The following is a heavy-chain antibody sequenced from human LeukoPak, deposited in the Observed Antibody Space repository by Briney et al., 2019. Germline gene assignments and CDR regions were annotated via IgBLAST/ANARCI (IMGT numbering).Heavy chain of an antibody. CDR3: AIEMVTMIGLDYYGMDV. J-gene: IGHJ6*02. CDR1: GHTFTSYG. D-gene: IGHD3-22*01. Sequence: ASVKVSCKASGHTFTSYGINWVRQATGQGLEWMGWMNPNSGNTGYAQKFQGRVTMTRNTSISTAYMEQSSLRSEDTAVYYCAIEMVTMIGLDYYGMDVWGQGTTVTVSS. CDR2: MNPNSGNT. V-gene: IGHV1-8*02.